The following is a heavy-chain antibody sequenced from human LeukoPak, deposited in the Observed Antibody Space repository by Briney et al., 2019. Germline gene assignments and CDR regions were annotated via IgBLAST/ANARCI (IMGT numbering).Heavy chain of an antibody. CDR2: IYTSGST. V-gene: IGHV4-4*07. CDR3: ALGRRFGY. Sequence: SETLSLTCTVSGVTISSYYWSWIRQPAGKGLEWIARIYTSGSTNYNPSLKSRVTMSGDTSKNQFSLKLSSVTAADTAVYYFALGRRFGYWGQGTLVTVSS. D-gene: IGHD1-14*01. CDR1: GVTISSYY. J-gene: IGHJ4*02.